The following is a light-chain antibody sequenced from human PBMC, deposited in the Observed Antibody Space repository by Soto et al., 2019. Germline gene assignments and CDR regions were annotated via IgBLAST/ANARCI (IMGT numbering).Light chain of an antibody. CDR2: GNN. J-gene: IGLJ2*01. CDR3: QSYDNSLSTPYAI. V-gene: IGLV1-40*01. CDR1: SSNIGAGYD. Sequence: QSVLTQPPSVSGAPGQRVTISCTGGSSNIGAGYDVHWYQLLPGTAPKLLIFGNNNRPSGVPDRFSGSTSGTSASLAITGLQAVDESDYYCQSYDNSLSTPYAISGGGTKLTVL.